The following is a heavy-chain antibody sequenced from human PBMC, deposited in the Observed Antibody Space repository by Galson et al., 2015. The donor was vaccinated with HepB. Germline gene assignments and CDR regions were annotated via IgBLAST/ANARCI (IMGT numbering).Heavy chain of an antibody. CDR1: GYTFTSYY. CDR3: ARDLSRILANYYDSSGYYELDY. Sequence: SVKVSCKASGYTFTSYYMHWVRQAPGQGLEWMGIINPSGGSTSYAQKFQGRVTMTRDTSTSTVYMELSSLRSEDTAVYYCARDLSRILANYYDSSGYYELDYWGQGTLVTVSS. J-gene: IGHJ4*02. V-gene: IGHV1-46*01. D-gene: IGHD3-22*01. CDR2: INPSGGST.